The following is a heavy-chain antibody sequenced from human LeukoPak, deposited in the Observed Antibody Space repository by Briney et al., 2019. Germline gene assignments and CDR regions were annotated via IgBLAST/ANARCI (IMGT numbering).Heavy chain of an antibody. D-gene: IGHD1-26*01. J-gene: IGHJ4*02. CDR2: LSESGGT. CDR3: ARDPPDNYSGSYQGVFDY. CDR1: GVSISSYY. Sequence: AETLSLTCTVSGVSISSYYWSWIRQVPGKGLEWIAELSESGGTNYNPSLKSRVTISVDTSKNQFSLKLSSVTAADTAVYYCARDPPDNYSGSYQGVFDYWGQGTLVTVSS. V-gene: IGHV4-59*01.